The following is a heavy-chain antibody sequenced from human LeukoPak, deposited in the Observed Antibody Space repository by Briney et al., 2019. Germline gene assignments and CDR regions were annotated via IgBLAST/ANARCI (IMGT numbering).Heavy chain of an antibody. CDR1: GFTFSSYW. Sequence: GGSLRLSCAASGFTFSSYWMSWVRQAPGKGLECVANINQEGSEKSYVDSVRGRFTISRDNAKNSVYLQMNSLRVEDTAVYYCARDGAFCSSTGCYGNDYWGQGTLVTVSS. D-gene: IGHD2-2*01. V-gene: IGHV3-7*01. J-gene: IGHJ4*02. CDR3: ARDGAFCSSTGCYGNDY. CDR2: INQEGSEK.